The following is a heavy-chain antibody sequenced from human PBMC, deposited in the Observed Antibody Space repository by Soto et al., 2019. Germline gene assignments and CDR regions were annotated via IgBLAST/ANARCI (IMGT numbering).Heavy chain of an antibody. CDR1: GFTFSSYG. CDR3: AKWLVVTATGVEY. CDR2: ISYDGSNK. D-gene: IGHD2-21*02. V-gene: IGHV3-30*18. J-gene: IGHJ4*02. Sequence: QVQLVESGGGVVQPGRSLRLSCAASGFTFSSYGMHWVRQAPGKGLEWVAVISYDGSNKYYEDSVKGRFTISRDNSKNTLDLQMHSLRAEDTAVYYCAKWLVVTATGVEYWGQGNLVTVSS.